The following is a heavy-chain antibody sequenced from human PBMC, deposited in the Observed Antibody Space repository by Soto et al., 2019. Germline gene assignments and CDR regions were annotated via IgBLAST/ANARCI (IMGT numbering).Heavy chain of an antibody. V-gene: IGHV3-74*01. CDR2: INSDGTTT. D-gene: IGHD1-1*01. CDR1: GFTFSNAW. CDR3: ARVATGNYNGFDP. Sequence: GGSLRLSCAASGFTFSNAWMNWVRQAPGMGLMWVSRINSDGTTTTYADSVKGRFTISRDNAKNTLYLQMNSLRAEDTAVYYCARVATGNYNGFDPWGPGTLVTVSS. J-gene: IGHJ5*02.